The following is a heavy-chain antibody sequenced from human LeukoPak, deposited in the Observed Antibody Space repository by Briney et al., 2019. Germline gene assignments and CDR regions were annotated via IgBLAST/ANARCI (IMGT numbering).Heavy chain of an antibody. CDR1: GGSISISSYY. CDR3: ARAPSIDSGGDYIDY. CDR2: IYYSGST. V-gene: IGHV4-39*07. J-gene: IGHJ4*02. Sequence: TSETLSLTCTVSGGSISISSYYWGWIRQPPGKGLEWIGSIYYSGSTNYNPSLKSRVTKSVDTSKNQFSLKLSSVTAADTAVYYCARAPSIDSGGDYIDYWGQGTLVTVSS. D-gene: IGHD2-21*01.